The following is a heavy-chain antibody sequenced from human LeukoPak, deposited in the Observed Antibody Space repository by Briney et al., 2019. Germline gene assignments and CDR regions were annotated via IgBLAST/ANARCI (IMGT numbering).Heavy chain of an antibody. D-gene: IGHD3-9*01. V-gene: IGHV4-34*01. CDR3: ASYRLRTYYDILTGYYPQRD. J-gene: IGHJ4*02. CDR2: INHSGST. Sequence: KPSETLSLTCAVYGGSFSGYYWSWLRQPPGKGLEWIGEINHSGSTNYNPSLKSRVTISVDTSKNQFSLKLSSVTAADTAVYYCASYRLRTYYDILTGYYPQRDWGQGTLVTVSS. CDR1: GGSFSGYY.